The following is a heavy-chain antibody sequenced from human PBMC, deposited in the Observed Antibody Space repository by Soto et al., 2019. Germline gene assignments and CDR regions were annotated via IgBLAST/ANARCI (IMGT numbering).Heavy chain of an antibody. D-gene: IGHD6-13*01. J-gene: IGHJ4*02. Sequence: QVQLQESGPGLVKPSQTLSLTCTVSGGSISSGDYYWSWIRQPPGKGLEWIGYIYYSGSTYYNPSLKSRVTIAVDTSKNQFSLKLSSVTAADTAVYYCASGSSSWLYYFDYWGQGTLVTVSS. CDR2: IYYSGST. CDR1: GGSISSGDYY. CDR3: ASGSSSWLYYFDY. V-gene: IGHV4-30-4*01.